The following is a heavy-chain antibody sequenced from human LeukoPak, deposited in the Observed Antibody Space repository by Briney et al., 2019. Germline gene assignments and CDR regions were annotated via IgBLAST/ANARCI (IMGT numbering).Heavy chain of an antibody. Sequence: LRLSCAASGFTFDDYAMHWVRQAPGKGLEWVSGISWNSGSIGYADSVKGRFTISRDNAKNSLYLQMNSLRADDTAVYYCARDPGIEDYWGQGTLVTVSS. V-gene: IGHV3-9*01. J-gene: IGHJ4*02. D-gene: IGHD2-21*01. CDR2: ISWNSGSI. CDR1: GFTFDDYA. CDR3: ARDPGIEDY.